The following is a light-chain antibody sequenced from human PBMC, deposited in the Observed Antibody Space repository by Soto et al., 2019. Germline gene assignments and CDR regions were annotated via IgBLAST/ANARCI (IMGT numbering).Light chain of an antibody. CDR1: QTISSW. V-gene: IGKV1-33*01. CDR3: QQYDNVVPLT. J-gene: IGKJ4*01. CDR2: DAS. Sequence: DIQMTQSPSTLSGSVGDRVTITCRASQTISSWLAWYQQKPGKAPKLLIYDASNLETGVPSRFSGSGSGTDFTFSISSLQPEDIATYYCQQYDNVVPLTFGGGTKVDIK.